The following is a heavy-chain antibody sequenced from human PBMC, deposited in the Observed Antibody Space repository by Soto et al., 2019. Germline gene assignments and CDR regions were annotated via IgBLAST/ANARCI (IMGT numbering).Heavy chain of an antibody. V-gene: IGHV3-23*01. D-gene: IGHD3-3*01. CDR2: ISGSGGST. CDR3: AKVESEPLFSPPQLDP. CDR1: GFTFSSYA. Sequence: GGSLRLSCAASGFTFSSYAMSWVRQAPGKGLEWVSAISGSGGSTYYADSVNGRVTISRDNSKNTLYLQMNSLRAEDTAVYYCAKVESEPLFSPPQLDPWAQGTLVPVSS. J-gene: IGHJ5*02.